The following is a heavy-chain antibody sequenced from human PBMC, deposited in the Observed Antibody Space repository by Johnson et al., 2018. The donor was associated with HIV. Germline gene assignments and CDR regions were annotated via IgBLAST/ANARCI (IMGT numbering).Heavy chain of an antibody. CDR3: ARDRGWGVIDAFDI. CDR2: ISFDGNNK. CDR1: GFTFSSYG. Sequence: VQLVESGGGVVQPGRSLKLSCAASGFTFSSYGMHWVRQAPGKGLEWVAVISFDGNNKHYADSVRGRFTVSRDNSKNTLSVQMNNLKPEDTAVYYCARDRGWGVIDAFDIWGQGTMVSVSS. J-gene: IGHJ3*02. V-gene: IGHV3-30*19. D-gene: IGHD3-16*02.